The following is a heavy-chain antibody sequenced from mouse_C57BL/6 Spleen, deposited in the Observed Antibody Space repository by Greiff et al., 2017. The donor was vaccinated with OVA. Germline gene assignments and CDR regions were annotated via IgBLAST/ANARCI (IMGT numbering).Heavy chain of an antibody. D-gene: IGHD2-4*01. V-gene: IGHV1-80*01. CDR1: GYAFSSYW. Sequence: QVQLQQSGAELVKPGASVKISCKASGYAFSSYWMNWVKQRPGKGLEWIGQIYPGDGDTNYNGKFKGKATLTADKSSSTAYMQLSSLTSEDSAVYFCARDGDYDGYFDVWGTGTTVTVSS. J-gene: IGHJ1*03. CDR3: ARDGDYDGYFDV. CDR2: IYPGDGDT.